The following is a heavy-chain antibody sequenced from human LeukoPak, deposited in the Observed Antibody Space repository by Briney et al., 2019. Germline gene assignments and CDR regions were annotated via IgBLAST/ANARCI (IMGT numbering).Heavy chain of an antibody. CDR1: GYTFTGYY. J-gene: IGHJ4*02. D-gene: IGHD3-22*01. CDR2: INPNSGGT. CDR3: ATAPDYDSSGYYYAYFDY. Sequence: GASVKVSCKASGYTFTGYYMHWGRQAPGQGREWMGWINPNSGGTNYEQKFQGRVTMTRDTSISTAYMELSRLRSDDTAVYYCATAPDYDSSGYYYAYFDYWGQGTLVTVSS. V-gene: IGHV1-2*02.